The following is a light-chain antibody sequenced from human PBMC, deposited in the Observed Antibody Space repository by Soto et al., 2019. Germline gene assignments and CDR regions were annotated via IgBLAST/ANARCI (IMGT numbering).Light chain of an antibody. Sequence: EIVLTQSPGTLSLSPGERATLSCRASQSVSSSYLAWYQQKPGQAHRLLIYGASSRATGIPDRFSGSGSGTDFTLTISRLEPEDFAVYYCQQYGSSPPIFTFGPGTKVDIK. CDR2: GAS. J-gene: IGKJ3*01. CDR1: QSVSSSY. V-gene: IGKV3-20*01. CDR3: QQYGSSPPIFT.